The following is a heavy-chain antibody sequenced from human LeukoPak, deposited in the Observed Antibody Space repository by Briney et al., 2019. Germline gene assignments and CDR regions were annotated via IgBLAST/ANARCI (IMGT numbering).Heavy chain of an antibody. Sequence: GGSLRLSCAASGFTFSSYAMSWVRQAPGKGLEWVSVISGSGGSTYYADSVKGRFTISRDNSKNTLYLQMNSLRAEDTAVYYCAKVSGYSYGYTGYWGQGTLVTVSS. CDR2: ISGSGGST. J-gene: IGHJ4*02. V-gene: IGHV3-23*01. CDR1: GFTFSSYA. D-gene: IGHD5-18*01. CDR3: AKVSGYSYGYTGY.